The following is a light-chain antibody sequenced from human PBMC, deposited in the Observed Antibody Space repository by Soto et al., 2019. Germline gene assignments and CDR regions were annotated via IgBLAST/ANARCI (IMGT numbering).Light chain of an antibody. CDR2: DAS. CDR1: ERSRTW. Sequence: DIQMTQSPTTLSASIGDRVTHACRASERSRTWVAWYQHKPGKAPKFLIYDASSLESGVPSRFSGSGAGTEFTLTSSNLQPDDFATYFCQQYNNYPRTFGQGTKVEIK. V-gene: IGKV1-5*01. CDR3: QQYNNYPRT. J-gene: IGKJ1*01.